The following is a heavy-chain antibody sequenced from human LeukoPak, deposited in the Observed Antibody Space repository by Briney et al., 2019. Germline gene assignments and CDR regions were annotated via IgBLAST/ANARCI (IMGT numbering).Heavy chain of an antibody. Sequence: ASVKVSCKASGYTFTSYGISWVRQVPGQGLEWMGWISAYNGNTNYAQKLQGRVTMTTDTSTSTAYMEPRSLRSDDTAVYYCARDSGYGAPYGMDVWGQGTTVTVSS. J-gene: IGHJ6*02. D-gene: IGHD4-17*01. CDR2: ISAYNGNT. CDR3: ARDSGYGAPYGMDV. CDR1: GYTFTSYG. V-gene: IGHV1-18*01.